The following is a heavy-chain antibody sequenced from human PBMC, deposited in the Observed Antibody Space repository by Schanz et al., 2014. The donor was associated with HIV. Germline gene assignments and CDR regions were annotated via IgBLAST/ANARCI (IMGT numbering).Heavy chain of an antibody. J-gene: IGHJ6*02. CDR2: ISSSGRTI. D-gene: IGHD2-2*01. Sequence: EVRLVESGGGLVQPGGSLRLSCAASGFRFSRYSMNWVRQAPGKGLEWISYISSSGRTIYYADSVKGRFTISRDNAKNSLYLQMNSLRDEDTAVYYCARASFDPNSTNSIIHGMDVWGQGTTVTVSS. CDR1: GFRFSRYS. V-gene: IGHV3-48*02. CDR3: ARASFDPNSTNSIIHGMDV.